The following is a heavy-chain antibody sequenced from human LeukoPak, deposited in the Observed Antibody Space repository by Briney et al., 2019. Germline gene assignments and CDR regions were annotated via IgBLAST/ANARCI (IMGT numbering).Heavy chain of an antibody. V-gene: IGHV1-69*04. CDR1: GGTFSSYA. Sequence: SVKVSCKASGGTFSSYAISRVRQAPGQGLEWMGRIIPILGIANYAQKFQGRVTITADKSTSTAYMELSSLRSEDTAVYYCARGATTVTTRLDYWGQGTLVTVSS. CDR3: ARGATTVTTRLDY. CDR2: IIPILGIA. D-gene: IGHD4-17*01. J-gene: IGHJ4*02.